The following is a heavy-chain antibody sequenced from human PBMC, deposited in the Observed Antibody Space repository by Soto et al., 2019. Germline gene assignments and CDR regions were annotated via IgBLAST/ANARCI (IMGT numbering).Heavy chain of an antibody. CDR2: VSYDERTK. CDR1: GFTFSVYS. J-gene: IGHJ2*01. D-gene: IGHD6-6*01. CDR3: AREWQYQSSSGHWYFDL. V-gene: IGHV3-30*04. Sequence: QVQLVESGGGIVQPGRSLRLSCAASGFTFSVYSIHWVRQTPGEGLEWLAVVSYDERTKFYADAAKGRFTLSRDNSENIVHLDMNNLSTDDTALYFCAREWQYQSSSGHWYFDLWGRGTQVTVSS.